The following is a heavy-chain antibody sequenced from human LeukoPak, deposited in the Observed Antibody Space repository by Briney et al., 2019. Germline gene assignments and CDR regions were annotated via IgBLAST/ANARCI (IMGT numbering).Heavy chain of an antibody. CDR1: GFTFSSYI. CDR2: ISSITSYV. Sequence: GGSLRLSCAASGFTFSSYIMSWVRQAPGKGLEWVSSISSITSYVYYADSVKGRFTISRDNAKNSLYLQMNSLRAEDTAVYYCASNTPYYYDSSGYYTDYWGQGTLVTVSS. D-gene: IGHD3-22*01. V-gene: IGHV3-21*04. J-gene: IGHJ4*02. CDR3: ASNTPYYYDSSGYYTDY.